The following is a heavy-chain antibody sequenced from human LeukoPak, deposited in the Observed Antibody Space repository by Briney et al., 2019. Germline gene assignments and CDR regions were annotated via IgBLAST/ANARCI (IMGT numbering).Heavy chain of an antibody. V-gene: IGHV4-59*13. D-gene: IGHD3-16*01. CDR3: ARVGRGDHTWGSYYCDH. CDR2: ISSSGST. CDR1: GDSFSSYH. Sequence: SDTLSLTCTVSGDSFSSYHWRWLRQPPGKALEWIGYISSSGSTSYNPSLKSRLTISVDTSKNQFSLKLSSVTAADTAVYYCARVGRGDHTWGSYYCDHWGQGTLVSVSS. J-gene: IGHJ4*02.